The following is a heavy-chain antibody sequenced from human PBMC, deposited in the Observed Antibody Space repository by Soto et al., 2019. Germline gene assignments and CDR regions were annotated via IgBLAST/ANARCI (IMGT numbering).Heavy chain of an antibody. V-gene: IGHV3-23*01. CDR3: AQDRLRSGYYSRGSYYYYGMDV. J-gene: IGHJ6*04. CDR1: GVTFSRYA. Sequence: WGSLRVSGAAAGVTFSRYAMSLVRQAPGKGPDWVSAISGRGGSTYYADSVKGLVSIARDNSKNTLDLEMNGLRAEDTAVYYCAQDRLRSGYYSRGSYYYYGMDVWGKGTTVTVSS. CDR2: ISGRGGST. D-gene: IGHD3-22*01.